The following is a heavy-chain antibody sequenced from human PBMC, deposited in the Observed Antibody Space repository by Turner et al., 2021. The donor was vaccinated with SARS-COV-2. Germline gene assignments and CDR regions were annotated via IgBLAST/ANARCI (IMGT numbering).Heavy chain of an antibody. CDR1: GGSFSGYY. Sequence: QVQLQQWGAGLLKPSETLSLTCAVYGGSFSGYYWSWLRQPPGKGLEWIGEINQSGSTNYNPSLKSRVTISVDTSKNQFSLKLSSVTAADTAVYYCATSGMDFWYGYKGFDYWGQGTLVTVSS. CDR3: ATSGMDFWYGYKGFDY. D-gene: IGHD3-3*01. V-gene: IGHV4-34*01. J-gene: IGHJ4*02. CDR2: INQSGST.